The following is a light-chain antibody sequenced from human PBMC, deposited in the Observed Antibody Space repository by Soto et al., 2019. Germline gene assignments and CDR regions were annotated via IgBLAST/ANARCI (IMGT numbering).Light chain of an antibody. J-gene: IGKJ2*01. Sequence: EIVMTQSPATLSVSPGERATLSCRASQSVSSNLAWYQQKPGQAPRLLIYGASTRATGIPARFSGSGSGTEFTLTISSLQSEDFAVYYCQQTFRTPHTFGQGTKLDIK. CDR2: GAS. CDR3: QQTFRTPHT. V-gene: IGKV3-15*01. CDR1: QSVSSN.